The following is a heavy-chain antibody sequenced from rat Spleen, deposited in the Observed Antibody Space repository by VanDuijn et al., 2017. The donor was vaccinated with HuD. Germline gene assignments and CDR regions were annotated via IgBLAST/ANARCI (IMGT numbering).Heavy chain of an antibody. CDR1: GFSVTTQN. V-gene: IGHV2-41*01. D-gene: IGHD1-6*01. Sequence: QVQLKESGPGLVQPSQTLSLTCTVAGFSVTTQNVHWVRQPPGKGLEWMGVIWNTGSTRYSSALKSRLSISKDTSKSQVFLKMNSLQPEDTGTYYCARHSYYGLFDYWGQGVMVTVSS. J-gene: IGHJ2*01. CDR2: IWNTGST. CDR3: ARHSYYGLFDY.